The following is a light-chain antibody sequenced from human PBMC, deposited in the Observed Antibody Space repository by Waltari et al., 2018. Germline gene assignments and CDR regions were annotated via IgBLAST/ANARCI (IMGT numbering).Light chain of an antibody. CDR1: QSLVYNAGNTF. CDR2: NVS. V-gene: IGKV2-30*01. J-gene: IGKJ1*01. Sequence: EVVMTQSPLYLPVTLRQPASISCKFTQSLVYNAGNTFLSWFQQRPGQPPRRLIYNVSNRDSGVPDRFSGSGSGTDFTLKISRVEAEDVGLYYCMQGRHWPWTFGQGTKVEIK. CDR3: MQGRHWPWT.